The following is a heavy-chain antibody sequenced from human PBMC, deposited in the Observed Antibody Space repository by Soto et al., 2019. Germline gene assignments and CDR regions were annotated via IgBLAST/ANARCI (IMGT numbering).Heavy chain of an antibody. V-gene: IGHV2-5*02. CDR2: IYWDDDK. CDR3: AHRGILAAADYYGMDV. Sequence: QITLKESGPTLVKHTQTLTLTCTFSGFSLSTSGVGVGWIRQPPGKALEWLALIYWDDDKRYSPSLKSRLTITKDTSKNQVVLTMTNMDPVDTATYYCAHRGILAAADYYGMDVWGQGTTVTVSS. D-gene: IGHD6-13*01. J-gene: IGHJ6*02. CDR1: GFSLSTSGVG.